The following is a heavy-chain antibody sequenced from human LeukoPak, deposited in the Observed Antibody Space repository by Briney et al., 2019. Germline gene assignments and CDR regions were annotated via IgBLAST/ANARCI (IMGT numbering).Heavy chain of an antibody. CDR3: ASNDAFDI. CDR1: GFTFNAYS. V-gene: IGHV3-21*04. CDR2: ISRASESI. Sequence: GGSLRLSCAASGFTFNAYSMGWVRQAPGKGLEWVSIISRASESIFYADSVKGRFTISRDNSKNTLYLQMNSLRAEDTAVYYCASNDAFDIWGQGTMVTVSS. J-gene: IGHJ3*02. D-gene: IGHD2/OR15-2a*01.